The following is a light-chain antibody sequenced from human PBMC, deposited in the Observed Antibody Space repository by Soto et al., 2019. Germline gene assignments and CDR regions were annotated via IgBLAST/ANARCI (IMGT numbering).Light chain of an antibody. Sequence: QSVLTQPPSVSGAPGQRVTISCTGSSSNIGAGYDVHWYRQLPGTAPKLLIYANTNRPSGVPDRFSGSKSGTSASLAITELQAEDEAHYYCQSYDSSLSGSVFGGGTKLTVL. V-gene: IGLV1-40*01. CDR1: SSNIGAGYD. J-gene: IGLJ2*01. CDR2: ANT. CDR3: QSYDSSLSGSV.